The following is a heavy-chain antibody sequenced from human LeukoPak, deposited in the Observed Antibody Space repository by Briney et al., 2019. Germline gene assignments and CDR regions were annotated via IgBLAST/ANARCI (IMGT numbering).Heavy chain of an antibody. J-gene: IGHJ4*02. CDR2: INAGNGNT. V-gene: IGHV1-3*01. CDR3: ARARIAVAGTFDY. D-gene: IGHD6-19*01. CDR1: GYTFTSYA. Sequence: ASVKVSCKASGYTFTSYAMHWVRQAPGQRLEWMGWINAGNGNTKYSQKLQGRVTITRDTSASTAYMELSSLRSEDTAVYYCARARIAVAGTFDYWGQGTLVTVSS.